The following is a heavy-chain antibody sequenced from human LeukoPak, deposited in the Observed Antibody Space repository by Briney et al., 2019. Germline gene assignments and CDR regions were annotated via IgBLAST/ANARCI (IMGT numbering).Heavy chain of an antibody. CDR2: ISGSGGST. J-gene: IGHJ3*02. CDR3: AQHPYSDVTFDI. CDR1: GFTFSSYA. V-gene: IGHV3-23*01. Sequence: GGSLRLSCAASGFTFSSYAMSWVRQAPGKGLEWVSAISGSGGSTYYADSVKGRFTISRDNSKNTLYLQMNSLRAEDTAVYYCAQHPYSDVTFDIWGQGTMVTLSS. D-gene: IGHD1-1*01.